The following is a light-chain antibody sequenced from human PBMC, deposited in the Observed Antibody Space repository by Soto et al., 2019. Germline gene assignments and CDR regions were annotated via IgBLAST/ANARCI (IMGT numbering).Light chain of an antibody. Sequence: DIQMTQSPSALSASVGDRVTITCRASQTISSWLAWYQQKPGEAPRLLIYQASSLETEVPSRFSGSGSGAEFTLTISRLQPGDFATYYCQQYNSYSLTFGQGTKV. J-gene: IGKJ1*01. CDR1: QTISSW. V-gene: IGKV1-5*03. CDR2: QAS. CDR3: QQYNSYSLT.